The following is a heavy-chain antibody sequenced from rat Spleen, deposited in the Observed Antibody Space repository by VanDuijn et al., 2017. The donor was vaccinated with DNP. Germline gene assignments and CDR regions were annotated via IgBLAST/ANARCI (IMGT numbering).Heavy chain of an antibody. CDR1: GFTFSDYN. J-gene: IGHJ3*01. Sequence: EVQLEESGGGLVQPGGSLKVSCEASGFTFSDYNVAWVRQAPQKGLEWVATIFYDGARTYYRDSVKGRFTVSRDNAKSTLYLQMDSLRSEDTATYYCTTDNSGLNWFAYWGQGTLVTVST. CDR2: IFYDGART. CDR3: TTDNSGLNWFAY. D-gene: IGHD4-3*01. V-gene: IGHV5S10*01.